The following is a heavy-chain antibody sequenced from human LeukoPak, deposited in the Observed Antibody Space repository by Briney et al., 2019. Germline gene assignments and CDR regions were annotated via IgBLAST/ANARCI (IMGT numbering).Heavy chain of an antibody. D-gene: IGHD3-10*01. CDR1: GGSFSGYY. CDR2: INHSGST. J-gene: IGHJ6*04. CDR3: ARGRITMVRGVSRIYGMDV. V-gene: IGHV4-34*01. Sequence: KPSETLSLTCAVYGGSFSGYYWSWIRQPPGKGLEWIGEINHSGSTNYNPSLKSRVTISVDTSKNQFSLKRSSVTAADTAVYYCARGRITMVRGVSRIYGMDVWGKGTTVTVSS.